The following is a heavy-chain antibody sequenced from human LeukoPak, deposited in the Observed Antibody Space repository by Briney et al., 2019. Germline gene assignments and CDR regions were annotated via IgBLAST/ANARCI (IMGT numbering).Heavy chain of an antibody. J-gene: IGHJ4*02. D-gene: IGHD5-12*01. V-gene: IGHV4-30-2*01. Sequence: SQTLSLTCAVSGGSISSGGYSWSWIRQPPGKGLEWIGYIYHSGSTYYNPSLKSRVTISVDRSKNQFSLKLSSVIAADTAVYYCAASNSGYDWFDYWGQGTLVTVSS. CDR3: AASNSGYDWFDY. CDR1: GGSISSGGYS. CDR2: IYHSGST.